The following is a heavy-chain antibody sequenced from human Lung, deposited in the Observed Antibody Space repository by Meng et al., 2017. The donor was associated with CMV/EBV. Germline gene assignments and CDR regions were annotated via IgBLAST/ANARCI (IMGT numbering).Heavy chain of an antibody. D-gene: IGHD6-13*01. CDR1: GGSISSYY. V-gene: IGHV4-59*01. Sequence: SXTLSLXCTVSGGSISSYYWSWIRQPPGKGLEWIGYIYYSGSTNYNPSLKSRVTISVDTSKNQFSLKLSSVTAADTAVYYCARLYSSSWFLPSGMDVWGQGTTVTVSS. CDR2: IYYSGST. J-gene: IGHJ6*02. CDR3: ARLYSSSWFLPSGMDV.